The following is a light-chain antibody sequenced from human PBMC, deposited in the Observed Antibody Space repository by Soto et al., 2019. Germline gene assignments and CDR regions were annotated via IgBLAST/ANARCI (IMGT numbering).Light chain of an antibody. V-gene: IGKV3-15*01. CDR1: QSVGST. CDR2: GAS. CDR3: QQYDNWPIT. J-gene: IGKJ4*01. Sequence: EIVMTQSPASLSVSPGEGATLSCRSSQSVGSTLAWYQQKPGQAPSLLIYGASTRATGIPPRFRGGGSGTDFTLTISSLQSEDFAVYYCQQYDNWPITFGGGTKVEIK.